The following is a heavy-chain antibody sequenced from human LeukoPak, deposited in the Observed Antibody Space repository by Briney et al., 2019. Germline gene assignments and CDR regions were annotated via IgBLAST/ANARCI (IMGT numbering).Heavy chain of an antibody. CDR3: ARVGSRPHDAFDI. CDR1: GYTFTGYY. V-gene: IGHV1-2*02. Sequence: ASVKVSCKASGYTFTGYYMHWVRQAPGQGLEWMGWINPNSGGTNYAQEFQGRVTMTRDTSISTAYMELSRLRSDDTAVYYCARVGSRPHDAFDIWGQGTMVTVSS. CDR2: INPNSGGT. J-gene: IGHJ3*02.